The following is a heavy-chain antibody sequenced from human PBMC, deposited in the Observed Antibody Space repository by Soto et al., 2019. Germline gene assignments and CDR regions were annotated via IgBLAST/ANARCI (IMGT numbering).Heavy chain of an antibody. CDR1: GGSFSGYY. D-gene: IGHD4-17*01. CDR3: ARGPVRTRWFDP. J-gene: IGHJ5*02. CDR2: INHSGST. Sequence: PSETLSLTCAVYGGSFSGYYWSWIRQPPGKGLEWIGEINHSGSTNYNPSLKSRVTISVDTSKNQFSLKLSSVTAADTAVYYCARGPVRTRWFDPWGQGTLVTVSS. V-gene: IGHV4-34*01.